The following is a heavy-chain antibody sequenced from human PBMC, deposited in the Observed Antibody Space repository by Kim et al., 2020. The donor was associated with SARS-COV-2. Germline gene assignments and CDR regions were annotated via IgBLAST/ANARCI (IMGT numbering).Heavy chain of an antibody. Sequence: GGSLRLSCAASGFTFSNYWMSWVRQAPGKGLEWVAKIRQGGTEIEYVDSVKGRFTISRDNAKNSLYLQMNSLRAEDTAVYYCVRGHSRDSGCEYYFDYWGQGTLVTVSS. CDR1: GFTFSNYW. J-gene: IGHJ4*02. CDR3: VRGHSRDSGCEYYFDY. CDR2: IRQGGTEI. V-gene: IGHV3-7*03. D-gene: IGHD5-12*01.